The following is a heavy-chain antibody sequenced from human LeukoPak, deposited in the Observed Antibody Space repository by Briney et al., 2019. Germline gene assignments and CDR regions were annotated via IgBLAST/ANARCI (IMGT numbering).Heavy chain of an antibody. Sequence: GGSLRLSCAASGIIFSTSDMHWVRQAPGEGLEWVAFIQFDGNEKHYADSVKGRFTISRDNAKNTLNLQMNSLRAEDTAVYYCARDLGQYYDTSDNWFDPWGQGTLVTVSS. CDR2: IQFDGNEK. V-gene: IGHV3-30*02. CDR1: GIIFSTSD. J-gene: IGHJ5*02. D-gene: IGHD3-22*01. CDR3: ARDLGQYYDTSDNWFDP.